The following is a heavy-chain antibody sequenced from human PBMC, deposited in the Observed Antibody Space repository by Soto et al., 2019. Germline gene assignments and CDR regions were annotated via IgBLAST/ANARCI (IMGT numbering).Heavy chain of an antibody. J-gene: IGHJ6*02. CDR2: IYYSGST. V-gene: IGHV4-30-4*01. Sequence: SSETLSLTCTVSGGSISSGDYYWSWIRQPPGKGLEWIGYIYYSGSTYYNPSLKNRVTISVDTSKNQISLKLNTVTAADTALYYCARDRRGPAAIGYYYYYYGMDVWGQGTTVTVSS. CDR1: GGSISSGDYY. CDR3: ARDRRGPAAIGYYYYYYGMDV. D-gene: IGHD2-2*01.